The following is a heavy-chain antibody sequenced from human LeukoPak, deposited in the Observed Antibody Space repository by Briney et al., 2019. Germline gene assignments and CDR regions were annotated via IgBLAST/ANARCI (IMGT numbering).Heavy chain of an antibody. D-gene: IGHD4-17*01. Sequence: ASVKVSCKVSGYTLTELSMHWVRQAPGKGLEWMGGFDPEDGETIYAQKFQGRVTMTEDTSTDTAYMELSSLRSEDTAVYYCARVSNPAVTRALNWFDPWGQGTLVTVSS. V-gene: IGHV1-24*01. CDR3: ARVSNPAVTRALNWFDP. CDR1: GYTLTELS. CDR2: FDPEDGET. J-gene: IGHJ5*02.